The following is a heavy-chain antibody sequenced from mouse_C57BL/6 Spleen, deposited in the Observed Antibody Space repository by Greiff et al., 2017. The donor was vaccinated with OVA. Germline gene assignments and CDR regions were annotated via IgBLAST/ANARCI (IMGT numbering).Heavy chain of an antibody. CDR1: GFNIKDDY. CDR3: TTGYDYDFDY. V-gene: IGHV14-4*01. CDR2: IDPENGDT. D-gene: IGHD2-4*01. Sequence: EVQVVESGAELVRPGASVKLSCTASGFNIKDDYMHWVKQRPEQGLEWIGWIDPENGDTEYASKFQGKATITADTSSNTAYLQLSSLTSEDTAVYYCTTGYDYDFDYWGQGTTLTVSS. J-gene: IGHJ2*01.